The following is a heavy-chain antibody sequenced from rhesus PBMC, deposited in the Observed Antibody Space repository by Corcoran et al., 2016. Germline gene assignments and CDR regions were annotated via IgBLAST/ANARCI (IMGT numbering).Heavy chain of an antibody. Sequence: QVQLQASGPGLVKPSETLSLPCAVSGASISSYWWNWIRQPPGKGLEGIGEINGNSGTTNYNPSLKSRVTISKDASKNQFSLKLSSVTAADTAVYYCARVEPIRAVVVDYWGQGVLVTVSS. CDR1: GASISSYW. J-gene: IGHJ4*01. CDR2: INGNSGTT. D-gene: IGHD3-40*01. CDR3: ARVEPIRAVVVDY. V-gene: IGHV4-80*01.